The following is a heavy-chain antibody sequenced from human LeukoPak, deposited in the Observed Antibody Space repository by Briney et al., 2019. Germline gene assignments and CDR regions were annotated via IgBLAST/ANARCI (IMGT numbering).Heavy chain of an antibody. CDR1: GYTFTSYG. V-gene: IGHV1-18*01. CDR2: ISAYNGNT. Sequence: ASVKVSCKASGYTFTSYGISWVRQAPGQGLEWMGWISAYNGNTNYAQKFQGRVTITADKSTSTAYMELSSLRSEDTAVYYCARFPTVVTELDAFDIWGQGTMVTVSS. CDR3: ARFPTVVTELDAFDI. J-gene: IGHJ3*02. D-gene: IGHD4-23*01.